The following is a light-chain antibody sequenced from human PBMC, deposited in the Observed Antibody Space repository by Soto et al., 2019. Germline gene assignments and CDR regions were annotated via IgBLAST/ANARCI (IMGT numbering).Light chain of an antibody. V-gene: IGLV2-23*01. Sequence: QSALTQPASVSGSPGQSITISCTGSSSDIGSYNLVSWYQQHPGKAPKLMIYEGSKRPSGVSNRFSGSKPGNTAPLTISGLQAEDEADYYCCSHVGRSTLLFGGGTKLTVL. CDR3: CSHVGRSTLL. J-gene: IGLJ3*02. CDR1: SSDIGSYNL. CDR2: EGS.